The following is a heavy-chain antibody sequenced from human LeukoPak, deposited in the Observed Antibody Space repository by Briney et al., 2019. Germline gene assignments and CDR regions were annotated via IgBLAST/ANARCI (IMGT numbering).Heavy chain of an antibody. Sequence: PSETLSLTCAVYGGSFSGYYWSWIRQPPGKGLEWIGEINHSGSTNYNPSLKSRVTISVDTSKNQFSLKLSSVTAADTAVYYCARDSDGSSWDYFDYWGQGTLVTVSS. V-gene: IGHV4-34*01. CDR1: GGSFSGYY. D-gene: IGHD6-13*01. CDR2: INHSGST. J-gene: IGHJ4*02. CDR3: ARDSDGSSWDYFDY.